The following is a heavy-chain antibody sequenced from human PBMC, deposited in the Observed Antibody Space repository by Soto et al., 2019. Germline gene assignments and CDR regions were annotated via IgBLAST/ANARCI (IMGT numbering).Heavy chain of an antibody. Sequence: EVQLLESGGGLVQPGGSLRLSCAASGFTFSSYAMSWVRQAPGKGLEWVSAISGSGGSTYYADSVKGRFTISRDNSKNTLYLQMNSLRAEDTAVYYCARDEGVAGGHYYYYGMDVWGQGTTVTVSS. CDR2: ISGSGGST. V-gene: IGHV3-23*01. D-gene: IGHD6-19*01. J-gene: IGHJ6*02. CDR3: ARDEGVAGGHYYYYGMDV. CDR1: GFTFSSYA.